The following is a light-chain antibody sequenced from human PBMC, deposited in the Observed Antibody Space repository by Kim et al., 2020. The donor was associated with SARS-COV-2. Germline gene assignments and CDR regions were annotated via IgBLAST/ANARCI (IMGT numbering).Light chain of an antibody. CDR3: QQYGSAPQT. V-gene: IGKV3-20*01. CDR1: QSVSSSY. J-gene: IGKJ2*01. Sequence: EIVLTQSPGTLSLSPGERATLSCRASQSVSSSYLAWYQQKPGQAPRLLIYGASSRATGIPDRFSGSGSGTDFTLTISRLEPEDFAVYYCQQYGSAPQTFGQGIKLEI. CDR2: GAS.